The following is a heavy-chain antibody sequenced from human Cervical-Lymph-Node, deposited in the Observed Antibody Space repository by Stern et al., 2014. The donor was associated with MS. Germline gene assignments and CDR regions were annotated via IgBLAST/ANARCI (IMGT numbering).Heavy chain of an antibody. D-gene: IGHD2-2*01. CDR2: MNPYRGNT. CDR3: ARAVRNQLLSEY. CDR1: GYTFSSYD. J-gene: IGHJ4*02. Sequence: VQLVQSGAEVKKPGASVKVSCKASGYTFSSYDITWGRQASGHGLEWMGWMNPYRGNTGYAQKFKGRVSMTSDPSISTVYMELTSLTSDDTAVYFCARAVRNQLLSEYWGQGTLVTVSS. V-gene: IGHV1-8*01.